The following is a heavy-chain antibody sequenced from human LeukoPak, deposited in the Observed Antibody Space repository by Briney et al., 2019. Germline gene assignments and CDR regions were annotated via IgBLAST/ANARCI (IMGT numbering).Heavy chain of an antibody. CDR1: GFTFGTYE. CDR3: ARDRGYGDYVYFDY. D-gene: IGHD4-17*01. V-gene: IGHV3-21*01. Sequence: NAGGSLRLSCAASGFTFGTYEMNWVRQAPGKGLEWVSSISSSSSYIYYADSVKGRFTISRDNAKNSLYLQMNSLRAEDTAVYYCARDRGYGDYVYFDYWGQGTLVTVSS. J-gene: IGHJ4*02. CDR2: ISSSSSYI.